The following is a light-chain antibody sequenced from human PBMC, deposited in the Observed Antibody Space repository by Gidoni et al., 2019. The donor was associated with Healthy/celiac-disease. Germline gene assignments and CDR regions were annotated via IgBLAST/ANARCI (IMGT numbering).Light chain of an antibody. J-gene: IGKJ2*01. CDR1: HSVSSSY. Sequence: EIALPHSLCTLSLSPGEIATLSCRAGHSVSSSYLAWYQQKPGQAPRLLIYGASSRATGVPDRFSGSGSGTDFTLTISRLEPEDFAVYYCQQYGNYPQYTFGQGTKLEIK. V-gene: IGKV3-20*01. CDR2: GAS. CDR3: QQYGNYPQYT.